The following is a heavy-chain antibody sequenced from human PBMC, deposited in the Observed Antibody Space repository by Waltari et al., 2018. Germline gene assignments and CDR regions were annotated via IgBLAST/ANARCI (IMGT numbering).Heavy chain of an antibody. CDR1: GFPFSSYG. V-gene: IGHV3-30*02. CDR2: IRYDGSNK. Sequence: QVQLVESGGGVVQPGGSLRLSCAASGFPFSSYGMHWVGKAPGKGLEWVAFIRYDGSNKYYADSVKGRFTISRDNSKNTLYLQMNSLRAEDTAVYYCAKGLAAAVAGLFDYWGQGTLVTVSS. D-gene: IGHD6-13*01. CDR3: AKGLAAAVAGLFDY. J-gene: IGHJ4*02.